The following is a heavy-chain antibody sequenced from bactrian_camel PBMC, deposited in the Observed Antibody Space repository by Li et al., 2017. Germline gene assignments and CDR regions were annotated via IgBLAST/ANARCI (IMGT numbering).Heavy chain of an antibody. J-gene: IGHJ4*01. V-gene: IGHV3S1*01. D-gene: IGHD5*01. CDR1: GYTASTYC. CDR2: IDAQGISS. CDR3: AADQVIETMTLGGGY. Sequence: HVQLVESGGGSVQTGGSLRLSCSLSGYTASTYCIGWFRQIGDKGREGVAVIDAQGISSYANDVKGRFTSSLDDAKTTLYLQMNNLKPEDTAVYYCAADQVIETMTLGGGYWGQGTQVTVS.